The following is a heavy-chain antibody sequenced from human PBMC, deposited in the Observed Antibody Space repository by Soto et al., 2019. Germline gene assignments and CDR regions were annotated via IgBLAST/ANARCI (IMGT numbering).Heavy chain of an antibody. CDR2: ISAYNGNT. CDR1: GYTFTSYG. CDR3: ARDRFDVGATNWFDP. V-gene: IGHV1-18*01. J-gene: IGHJ5*02. D-gene: IGHD1-26*01. Sequence: QVQLVQSGAEVKKPGASVKVSCKASGYTFTSYGISWVRHAPGQGLEWMGWISAYNGNTNYAQKLQGRVTMTTDTSTSTAYMELRSLRSDDTAVYYCARDRFDVGATNWFDPWGQGTLVTVSS.